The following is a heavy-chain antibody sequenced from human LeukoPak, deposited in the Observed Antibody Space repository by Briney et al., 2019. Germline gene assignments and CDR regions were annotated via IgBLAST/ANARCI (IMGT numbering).Heavy chain of an antibody. V-gene: IGHV1-3*01. CDR1: GYTFTNYA. D-gene: IGHD3-10*01. Sequence: ASVKFSCKASGYTFTNYAIHWVRQAPGQRLEWMGWINAGNGNTKYSQKFQGRLTITRDTSASTAYMELSSLKSEDTAVYFCATGLITTIRGATDYWGQGTLVTVSS. CDR2: INAGNGNT. J-gene: IGHJ4*02. CDR3: ATGLITTIRGATDY.